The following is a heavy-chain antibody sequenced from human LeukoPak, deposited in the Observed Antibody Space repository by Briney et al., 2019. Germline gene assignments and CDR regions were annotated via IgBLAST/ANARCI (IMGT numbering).Heavy chain of an antibody. CDR2: IYYSGST. Sequence: SETLSLTCTVSGGSISSYYWSWIRQPPGKGLEWIGYIYYSGSTNYNPSLKSRVTISVDTSKNQFSPKLSSVTAADTAVYYCARVAAVGLGPFDYWGQGTLVTVSS. CDR3: ARVAAVGLGPFDY. V-gene: IGHV4-59*01. D-gene: IGHD6-13*01. CDR1: GGSISSYY. J-gene: IGHJ4*02.